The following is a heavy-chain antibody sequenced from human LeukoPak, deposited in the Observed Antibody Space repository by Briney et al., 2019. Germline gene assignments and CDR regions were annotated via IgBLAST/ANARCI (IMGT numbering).Heavy chain of an antibody. CDR3: ARHGGPWLAEIS. D-gene: IGHD6-19*01. V-gene: IGHV4-39*01. CDR2: IFYSGNT. J-gene: IGHJ4*02. CDR1: GDSISSSNNY. Sequence: SETLSLTCTVSGDSISSSNNYWGWIRQPPGKGLEWIGSIFYSGNTYYNPSLKSRVTISVDTSKNHFSLKLTSVTAADTAVYYCARHGGPWLAEISWGQGTLVTVSS.